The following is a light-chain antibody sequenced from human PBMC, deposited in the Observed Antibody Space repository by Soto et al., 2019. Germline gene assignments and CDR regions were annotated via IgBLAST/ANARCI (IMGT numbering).Light chain of an antibody. V-gene: IGLV1-47*02. CDR2: SNN. CDR3: AAWDDSLSGRGV. Sequence: QSVMTQPPSVSAAPGQKVTISCSGSSSNIGGNSVSWYQQLPGTAPKLLIYSNNQRPSGVPDRFSGSKSGTSASLAISGRRSEDEADYYCAAWDDSLSGRGVFGGGTKLTVL. J-gene: IGLJ2*01. CDR1: SSNIGGNS.